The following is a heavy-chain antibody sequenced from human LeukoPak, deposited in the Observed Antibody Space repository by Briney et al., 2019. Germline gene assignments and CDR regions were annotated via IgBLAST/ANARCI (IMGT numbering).Heavy chain of an antibody. V-gene: IGHV5-51*01. J-gene: IGHJ5*02. CDR1: GYNFTKFW. Sequence: GESLKISCKGSGYNFTKFWLGWVRQMPGKGLEWMGIVFPGDSDTRYSPSFEGQVTISADKSLSTAYLQWTSLKVSDTAMYYCAVTALDNWFDHWGQGTLVTVSS. CDR2: VFPGDSDT. CDR3: AVTALDNWFDH. D-gene: IGHD2-21*02.